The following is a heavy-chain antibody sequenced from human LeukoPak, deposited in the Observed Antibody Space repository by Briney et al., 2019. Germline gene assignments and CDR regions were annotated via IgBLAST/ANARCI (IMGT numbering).Heavy chain of an antibody. CDR3: ARGYYDILTGYYTGYFDY. CDR2: IYTSGST. V-gene: IGHV4-4*07. D-gene: IGHD3-9*01. J-gene: IGHJ4*02. Sequence: SETLSLTCTVSGGSISSYYWSWIRQPAGKGLEWIGRIYTSGSTNYNPSLKSRVTMSVDTSKNQFSLKLSSVTAADTAVYYCARGYYDILTGYYTGYFDYWGQGTLVTVSS. CDR1: GGSISSYY.